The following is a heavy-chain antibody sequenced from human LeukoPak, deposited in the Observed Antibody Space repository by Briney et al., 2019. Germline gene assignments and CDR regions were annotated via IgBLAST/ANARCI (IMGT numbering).Heavy chain of an antibody. CDR3: ATESGYPGDY. CDR1: GFTFSSYG. J-gene: IGHJ4*02. CDR2: IRYDGSNK. Sequence: GGSLRLSCAASGFTFSSYGMHWVRQAPGKGLEWVALIRYDGSNKYYADSVKGRFTISRDNSKNTLYLQMNSLRSEDTAVYYCATESGYPGDYWGQGTLVTVSS. D-gene: IGHD3-3*01. V-gene: IGHV3-30*02.